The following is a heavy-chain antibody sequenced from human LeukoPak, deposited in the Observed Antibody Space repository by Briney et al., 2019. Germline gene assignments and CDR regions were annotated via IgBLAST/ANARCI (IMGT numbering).Heavy chain of an antibody. CDR3: ARNTAMVPSRFYYFDY. CDR1: GYTFTDYY. CDR2: INPNSGGT. D-gene: IGHD5-18*01. V-gene: IGHV1-2*02. Sequence: GASVEVSCKASGYTFTDYYMHWVRQAPGQGLEWMGWINPNSGGTNYAQKFQGRVTMTRDTSTSTAHMELSRLRSDDTAVYYCARNTAMVPSRFYYFDYWGQGTLVTVSS. J-gene: IGHJ4*02.